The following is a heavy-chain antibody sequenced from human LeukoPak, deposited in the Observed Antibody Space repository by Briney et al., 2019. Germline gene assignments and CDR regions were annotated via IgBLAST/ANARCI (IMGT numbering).Heavy chain of an antibody. V-gene: IGHV1-8*02. Sequence: GASVKVSCKASGYTFTSYDINWVRQATGQGLEWMGWMNPNSGNTGYAQKFQGRVTMTRNTSIGTAYMELSSLRSEDTAVYCCARGKRYYGSGGGYWGQGTLVTVSS. J-gene: IGHJ4*02. CDR2: MNPNSGNT. CDR1: GYTFTSYD. CDR3: ARGKRYYGSGGGY. D-gene: IGHD3-10*01.